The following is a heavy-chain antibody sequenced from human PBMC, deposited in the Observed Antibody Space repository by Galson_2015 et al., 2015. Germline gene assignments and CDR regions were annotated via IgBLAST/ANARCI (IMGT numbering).Heavy chain of an antibody. J-gene: IGHJ6*02. CDR2: FFHSGTT. Sequence: ETLSLTCAVSGGSVSRFFWSWIRQPPGKGLEWIGHFFHSGTTNYNPSLRSRVTISVDTSKNQFSLKLSSVTAADTAVYYCARDRWMHGYYGMDVWGHGTTVTVSS. CDR3: ARDRWMHGYYGMDV. CDR1: GGSVSRFF. D-gene: IGHD4-23*01. V-gene: IGHV4-59*02.